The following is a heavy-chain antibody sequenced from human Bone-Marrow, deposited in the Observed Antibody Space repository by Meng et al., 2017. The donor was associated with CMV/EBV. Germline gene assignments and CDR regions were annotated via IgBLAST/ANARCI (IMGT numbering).Heavy chain of an antibody. D-gene: IGHD6-6*01. CDR2: IIPILGIA. V-gene: IGHV1-69*04. CDR3: ARDKGGSSSDFDY. CDR1: GGTFSSYT. J-gene: IGHJ4*02. Sequence: SVKVSCKASGGTFSSYTISWVRQAPGQGLEWMGRIIPILGIANYAQKFQGRVTITADKSTSTAYMELSSLRSEDTAVYYCARDKGGSSSDFDYWGQGTLVTVSS.